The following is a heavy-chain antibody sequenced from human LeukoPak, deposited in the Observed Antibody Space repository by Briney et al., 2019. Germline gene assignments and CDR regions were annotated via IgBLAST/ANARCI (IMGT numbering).Heavy chain of an antibody. D-gene: IGHD1-14*01. CDR1: GYTLTELS. CDR2: FDPEDGET. Sequence: ASVKVSCKVSGYTLTELSMHWVRQAPGKGLEWMGGFDPEDGETIYAKKFQGIVTMTEDTSTDTAYMELSSLRSEDTAVYYCASGSEYYFDYWGQGTLVTVSS. J-gene: IGHJ4*02. V-gene: IGHV1-24*01. CDR3: ASGSEYYFDY.